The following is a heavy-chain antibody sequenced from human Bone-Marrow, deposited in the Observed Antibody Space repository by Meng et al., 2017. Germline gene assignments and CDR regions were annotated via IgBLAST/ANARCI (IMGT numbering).Heavy chain of an antibody. V-gene: IGHV1-18*04. CDR3: ARDQDYVDY. J-gene: IGHJ4*02. Sequence: VQVVQAGAEAKKPGASVKVSCKASGYNFIGGYWLYWVRQAPGQGLEWMGWISAYNGNTNYAQKLQGRVTMTTDTSTSTAYMELRSLRSDDTAVYYCARDQDYVDYWGQGTLVTVSS. D-gene: IGHD3-16*01. CDR2: ISAYNGNT. CDR1: GYNFIGGYW.